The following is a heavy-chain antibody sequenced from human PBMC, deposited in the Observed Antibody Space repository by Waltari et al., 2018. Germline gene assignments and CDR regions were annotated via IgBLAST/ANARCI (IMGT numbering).Heavy chain of an antibody. Sequence: QVQLVESGGGVVQPGGSLRLSCAASGFTFSSYGMPWVRQAPGKGLGWWAFIRDDGSNKYYADSVKGRFTISRDNSKNTLYLQMNSLRAEDTAVYYCAKDGVGRGFLSSFDYWGQGTLVTVSS. CDR2: IRDDGSNK. V-gene: IGHV3-30*02. CDR3: AKDGVGRGFLSSFDY. D-gene: IGHD3-3*01. J-gene: IGHJ4*02. CDR1: GFTFSSYG.